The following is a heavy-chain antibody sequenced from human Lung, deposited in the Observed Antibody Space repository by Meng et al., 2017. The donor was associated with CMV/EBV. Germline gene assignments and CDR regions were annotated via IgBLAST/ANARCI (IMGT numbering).Heavy chain of an antibody. CDR1: GHSFSGYY. V-gene: IGHV1-2*02. D-gene: IGHD2-2*01. CDR2: ISPNSGDT. J-gene: IGHJ4*01. CDR3: ARAAYTSFVDF. Sequence: ASVKVSCKASGHSFSGYYIHWLRQAPGQGPEWMGWISPNSGDTNYAQKFQGRVTMTRDTSTITVYMELTRLTSDDTAVYYCARAAYTSFVDFWGHGTLVTVSS.